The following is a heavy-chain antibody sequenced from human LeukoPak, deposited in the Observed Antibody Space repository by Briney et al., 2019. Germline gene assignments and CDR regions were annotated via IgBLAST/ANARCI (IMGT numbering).Heavy chain of an antibody. V-gene: IGHV3-23*01. CDR2: ISGSGGST. CDR3: AKDDGGDYVWGYFDS. D-gene: IGHD3-16*01. Sequence: PGGSLRLSCAASGFTFNNYAMSWVRQAPGKGLEWVSAISGSGGSTYYADSVKGRFTISRDNSKNTLYLQMNSLRAEDTAVFYCAKDDGGDYVWGYFDSWGQGTLVTVSS. CDR1: GFTFNNYA. J-gene: IGHJ4*02.